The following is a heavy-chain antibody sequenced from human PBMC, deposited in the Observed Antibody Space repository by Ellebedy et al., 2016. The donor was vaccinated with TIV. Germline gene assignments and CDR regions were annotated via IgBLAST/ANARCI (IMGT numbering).Heavy chain of an antibody. J-gene: IGHJ4*02. D-gene: IGHD3-9*01. V-gene: IGHV4-34*01. CDR1: GGSFSDYY. CDR3: ARGYYEIPSRDKYFDF. CDR2: INHGGTA. Sequence: SETLSPTXAVYGGSFSDYYWTWIRQPPGKGLEWIGEINHGGTAHDNPSLKSRVTVSVDTSKNQLSLRLTSVNAAGTALYVCARGYYEIPSRDKYFDFWGQGTRVTVSS.